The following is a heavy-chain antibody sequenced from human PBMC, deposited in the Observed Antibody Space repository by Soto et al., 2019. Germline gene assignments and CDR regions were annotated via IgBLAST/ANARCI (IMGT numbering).Heavy chain of an antibody. CDR1: GASISTSY. J-gene: IGHJ4*02. Sequence: PSETLSLTCTVSGASISTSYWSWIRQPPGKGLVWFGYIYYSGSTKYNPSLESRVTISVDTSKNQFSLRLTSVTAADTAVYYCARVGGSGWNFDSWGQGILVTVSS. CDR3: ARVGGSGWNFDS. CDR2: IYYSGST. D-gene: IGHD6-19*01. V-gene: IGHV4-59*12.